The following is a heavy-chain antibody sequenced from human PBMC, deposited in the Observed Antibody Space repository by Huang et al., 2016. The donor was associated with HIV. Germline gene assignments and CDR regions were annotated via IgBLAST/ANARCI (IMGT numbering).Heavy chain of an antibody. Sequence: QVQLQESGPGLVKPSETLSLTCTVSDGSISSHFWSWIRQPPGKGLEWIATINPSGRSNYNPSLESRVTLSKDSSKEQLSLKLQSVTAADTAVYYCARDGAYQYDSHAYYRDFWGQGTLVTVSS. J-gene: IGHJ4*02. CDR2: INPSGRS. D-gene: IGHD3-22*01. CDR1: DGSISSHF. CDR3: ARDGAYQYDSHAYYRDF. V-gene: IGHV4-59*11.